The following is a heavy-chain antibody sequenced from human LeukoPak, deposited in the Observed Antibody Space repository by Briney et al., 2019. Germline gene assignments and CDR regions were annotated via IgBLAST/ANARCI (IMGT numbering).Heavy chain of an antibody. V-gene: IGHV3-23*01. J-gene: IGHJ4*02. D-gene: IGHD2-2*02. CDR2: ISGSGGST. CDR1: GFTFSSYA. CDR3: AKDRWTGLIVVVPAAIVDY. Sequence: GGSLRLSCAASGFTFSSYAMSWVRQAPGKGLEWVSAISGSGGSTYYADSVKGRFTISRDNSKNTLYPQMNSLRAEDTAVYYCAKDRWTGLIVVVPAAIVDYWGQGTLVTVSS.